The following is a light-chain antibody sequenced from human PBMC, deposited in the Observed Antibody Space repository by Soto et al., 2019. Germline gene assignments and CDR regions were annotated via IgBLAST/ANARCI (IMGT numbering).Light chain of an antibody. CDR2: AAS. CDR3: QQYYSYPRT. J-gene: IGKJ4*01. V-gene: IGKV1-8*01. Sequence: AILMTQSPSSFSSSTGDIFTITCRASQGISSYLAWYQQKPGKAPKLLIYAASTLQSGVPSRFSGSGSGTDFTLTISCLQSEDFATYYCQQYYSYPRTFGGGTKVDIK. CDR1: QGISSY.